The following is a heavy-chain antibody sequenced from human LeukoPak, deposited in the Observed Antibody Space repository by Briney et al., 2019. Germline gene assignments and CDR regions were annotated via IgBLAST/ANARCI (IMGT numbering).Heavy chain of an antibody. Sequence: SETLSLTCAVYGGSFSGYYWSWIRQPPGKGLEWIGEINHSGSTNYNPSLKSRVTISVDTSKNQISPKLSSVTAADTAVYYCARGRSYDSSGSTQPKNFDYWGQGTLVTVSS. CDR3: ARGRSYDSSGSTQPKNFDY. V-gene: IGHV4-34*01. J-gene: IGHJ4*02. CDR2: INHSGST. CDR1: GGSFSGYY. D-gene: IGHD3-22*01.